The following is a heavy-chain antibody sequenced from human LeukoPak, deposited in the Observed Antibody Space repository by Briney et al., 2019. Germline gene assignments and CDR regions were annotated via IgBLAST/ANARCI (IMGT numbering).Heavy chain of an antibody. CDR3: GTSDCSGGGCYYDL. J-gene: IGHJ4*02. Sequence: PGGSLRLSCAASGFTFSSYAMNWVRQAPGKGLEWVSAIGTGGDPTYYADSVKGRFTISRDNPKNTLYLQMNNLRAEDTAVYYCGTSDCSGGGCYYDLWGQGTLVAVSS. CDR2: IGTGGDPT. CDR1: GFTFSSYA. D-gene: IGHD2-15*01. V-gene: IGHV3-23*01.